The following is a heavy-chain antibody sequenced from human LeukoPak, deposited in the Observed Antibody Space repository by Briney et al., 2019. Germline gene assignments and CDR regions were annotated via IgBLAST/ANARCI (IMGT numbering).Heavy chain of an antibody. J-gene: IGHJ3*02. CDR3: AKALYYYGSGRGDAFDI. CDR2: ISYDGSYK. Sequence: PGGSLRLSCAASGFTFSSYGMHWVRQAPGKGLEWGAVISYDGSYKYFADSVKGRFTISRDNSKNTLYLQMNSLRAEDTAVYYCAKALYYYGSGRGDAFDIWGQGTVVTVSS. V-gene: IGHV3-30*18. D-gene: IGHD3-10*01. CDR1: GFTFSSYG.